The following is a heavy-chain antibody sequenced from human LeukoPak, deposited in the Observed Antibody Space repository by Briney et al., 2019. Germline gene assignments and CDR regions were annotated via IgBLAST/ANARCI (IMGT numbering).Heavy chain of an antibody. Sequence: PGRSLRLSCVASGFAFSSYGMHWVRQAPGKGLEWVAVILNDGSSKYYADSVKGRFTISRDNSRNTLSLQMDSLRADDTAFYYCAKETHQMVAKSFDSWGLGTLVTVSS. CDR3: AKETHQMVAKSFDS. V-gene: IGHV3-30*18. D-gene: IGHD2-15*01. CDR1: GFAFSSYG. J-gene: IGHJ4*02. CDR2: ILNDGSSK.